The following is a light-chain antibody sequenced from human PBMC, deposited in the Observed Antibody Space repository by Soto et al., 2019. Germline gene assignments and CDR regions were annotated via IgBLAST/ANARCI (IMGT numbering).Light chain of an antibody. J-gene: IGLJ1*01. CDR2: GVN. CDR3: NSYTSRYTFV. V-gene: IGLV2-14*01. CDR1: SSDVGGYNY. Sequence: QSVLTQPASVSGSPGQSITISCTGTSSDVGGYNYVSWYQQHPGKAPKLMIYGVNNRPSEVPNRFSGSKSGNTASLTISGLQPEDEADYYCNSYTSRYTFVLGTGTKVTVL.